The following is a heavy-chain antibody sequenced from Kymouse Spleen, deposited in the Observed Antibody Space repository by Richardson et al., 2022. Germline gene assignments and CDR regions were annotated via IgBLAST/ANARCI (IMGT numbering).Heavy chain of an antibody. J-gene: IGHJ6*02. CDR3: AACIAARPDYYGMDV. D-gene: IGHD6-6*01. Sequence: QVQLQQWGAGLLKPSETLSLTCAVYGGSFSGYYWSWIRQPPGKGLEWIGEINHSGSTNYNPSLKSRVTISVDTSKNQFSLKLSSVTAADTAVYYCAACIAARPDYYGMDVWGQGTTVTVSS. V-gene: IGHV4-34*01. CDR2: INHSGST. CDR1: GGSFSGYY.